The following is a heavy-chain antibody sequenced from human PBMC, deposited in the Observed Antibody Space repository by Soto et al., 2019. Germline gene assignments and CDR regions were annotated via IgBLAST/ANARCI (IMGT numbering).Heavy chain of an antibody. Sequence: GGSLRLSCAASGFTFSSYGMHWVRQAPGKGLEWVAVISYDGSNKYYADSVKGRFTISRDNSKNTLYLQMNSLRAEDTAVYYCAKEFVDIVATLFDYFDYWGQGTLVTVSS. D-gene: IGHD5-12*01. J-gene: IGHJ4*02. CDR3: AKEFVDIVATLFDYFDY. CDR2: ISYDGSNK. CDR1: GFTFSSYG. V-gene: IGHV3-30*18.